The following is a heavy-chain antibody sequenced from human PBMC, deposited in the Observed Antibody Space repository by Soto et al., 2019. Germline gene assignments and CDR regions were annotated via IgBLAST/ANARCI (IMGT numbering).Heavy chain of an antibody. J-gene: IGHJ6*02. Sequence: QVQLVQSGAEVKKPGSSVKVSCKASGGTFSSYAISWVRQAPGQGLEWMGGIIPIFGTANYAQKFQGRVTITADESTSTAYMELSSLRSEDTAVYYCARGYCSSASCYTYYYYGMDVWGQGTTVTVSS. D-gene: IGHD2-2*02. CDR2: IIPIFGTA. CDR1: GGTFSSYA. V-gene: IGHV1-69*01. CDR3: ARGYCSSASCYTYYYYGMDV.